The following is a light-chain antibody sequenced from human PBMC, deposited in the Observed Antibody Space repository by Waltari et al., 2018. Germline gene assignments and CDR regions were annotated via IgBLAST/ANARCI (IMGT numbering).Light chain of an antibody. Sequence: QSALTQPASVSGSPGPSITISFTGASSDVGFYTSVSWYQQHPGKVPKLMIYEVSNRPSGVSNRFSGSKSGNTASLTISGLQAEDEADYYCSSYTSSSTLVFGTGTKVTVL. CDR2: EVS. CDR1: SSDVGFYTS. CDR3: SSYTSSSTLV. J-gene: IGLJ1*01. V-gene: IGLV2-14*01.